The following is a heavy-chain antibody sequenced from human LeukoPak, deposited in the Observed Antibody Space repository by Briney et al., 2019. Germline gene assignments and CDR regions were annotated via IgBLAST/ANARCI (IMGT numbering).Heavy chain of an antibody. V-gene: IGHV3-13*03. CDR3: IFRWITMVRGVIITLCYYYYYMDV. D-gene: IGHD3-10*01. CDR2: IGTAGDT. Sequence: GGSLRLSCAACGFTFSSYDMHWVRQATGKGLEWVSAIGTAGDTYYPGSEKGQFTISRENAKNSLYLQMNSLRAGDTAVYRWIFRWITMVRGVIITLCYYYYYMDVWGKGTTVTVSS. CDR1: GFTFSSYD. J-gene: IGHJ6*03.